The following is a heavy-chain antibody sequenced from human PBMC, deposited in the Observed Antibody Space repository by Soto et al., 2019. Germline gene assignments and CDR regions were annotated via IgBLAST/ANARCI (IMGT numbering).Heavy chain of an antibody. CDR3: AKPPTP. Sequence: SETLSLTCTVSGGSISSYYWSWIRQPPGKGLEWIGYIYYSGSTNYNPSLKSRVTISVDTSKNQFSLKLSSMTAADTAVYYCAKPPTPCAQGTLVTVSS. J-gene: IGHJ5*02. V-gene: IGHV4-59*08. CDR1: GGSISSYY. CDR2: IYYSGST.